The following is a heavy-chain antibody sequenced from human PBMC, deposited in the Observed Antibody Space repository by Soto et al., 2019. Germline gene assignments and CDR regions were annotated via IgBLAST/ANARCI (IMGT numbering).Heavy chain of an antibody. J-gene: IGHJ5*02. Sequence: ESGGGVVQPGRSLRLXCAASGLTFNSYGMHWVRQAPGKGLEWVAAIWYDGSNKYYADSVKGRFTISRDNSKNTLYLEMNSLRAEDTAVYYCARESVGWFDPWGQGTLVTVSS. V-gene: IGHV3-33*01. CDR1: GLTFNSYG. CDR2: IWYDGSNK. CDR3: ARESVGWFDP.